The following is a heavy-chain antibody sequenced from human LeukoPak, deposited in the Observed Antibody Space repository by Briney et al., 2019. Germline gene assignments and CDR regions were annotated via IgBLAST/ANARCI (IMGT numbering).Heavy chain of an antibody. V-gene: IGHV4-59*08. Sequence: SETLSLTCTVSGGSISSYYWSWIRQPPGKGLEWIGDIYYSGSTNYNPSLKSRVTISEDTSKNQFSLRLSSVTAADTVVYYSARLASGSYGPLTPFDYWGQGTLVTVSS. D-gene: IGHD1-26*01. J-gene: IGHJ4*02. CDR1: GGSISSYY. CDR2: IYYSGST. CDR3: ARLASGSYGPLTPFDY.